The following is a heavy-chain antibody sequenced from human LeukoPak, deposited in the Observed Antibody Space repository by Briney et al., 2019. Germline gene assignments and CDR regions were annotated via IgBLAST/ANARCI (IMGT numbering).Heavy chain of an antibody. V-gene: IGHV1-8*01. CDR2: MNPNSGNT. D-gene: IGHD3-22*01. Sequence: GASVKVSCKASGYTFTSYDINWVRQATGQGLEWMGWMNPNSGNTGYAQKFQGRVTMTRNTSISTAYMELSSLRSEDTAVYYCLVYYDSSGQHAFDIWGQGTMVTVSP. CDR3: LVYYDSSGQHAFDI. J-gene: IGHJ3*02. CDR1: GYTFTSYD.